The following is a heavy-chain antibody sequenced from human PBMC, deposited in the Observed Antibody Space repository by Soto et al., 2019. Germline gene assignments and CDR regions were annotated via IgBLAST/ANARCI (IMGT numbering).Heavy chain of an antibody. J-gene: IGHJ3*02. V-gene: IGHV3-13*01. CDR2: IGTAGDT. D-gene: IGHD2-8*02. CDR1: GFTFSSYD. CDR3: ARDTGGWRAFDI. Sequence: GGSLRLSCAASGFTFSSYDMHWVRQATGKGLEWVSAIGTAGDTYYPGSVKGRFTISRENAKNSLYLQMNSLRAEDTAVYYCARDTGGWRAFDIWGQGTMVTVSS.